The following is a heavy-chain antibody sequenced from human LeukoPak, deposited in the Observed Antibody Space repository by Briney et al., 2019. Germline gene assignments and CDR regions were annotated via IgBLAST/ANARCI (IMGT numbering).Heavy chain of an antibody. CDR3: ARRGGHSWDVGNWFDP. CDR1: GYSIRTTSF. Sequence: SETLSLTCLVSGYSIRTTSFWGWIRQPPGMGLEWIASASHSGINYYNPSLRSRVIVSADTSKNQFSLRLTSVTAADTAVYYCARRGGHSWDVGNWFDPWGQGILVTVSS. D-gene: IGHD6-13*01. J-gene: IGHJ5*02. CDR2: ASHSGIN. V-gene: IGHV4-38-2*01.